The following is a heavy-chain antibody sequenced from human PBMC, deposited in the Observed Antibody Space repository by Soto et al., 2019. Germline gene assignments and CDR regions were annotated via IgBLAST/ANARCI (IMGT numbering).Heavy chain of an antibody. J-gene: IGHJ3*02. CDR1: GFTFSDFG. CDR3: ARGRDYSSGPPRAVDM. D-gene: IGHD6-19*01. CDR2: ISSGSSTI. V-gene: IGHV3-48*01. Sequence: PGGSLRLSCAASGFTFSDFGMKWVRQAPGKGLEWVSYISSGSSTIYYADSVKGRFTISRVNARNSLYLQMNSLRGEDTAVYYCARGRDYSSGPPRAVDMWGQGTLVTVSS.